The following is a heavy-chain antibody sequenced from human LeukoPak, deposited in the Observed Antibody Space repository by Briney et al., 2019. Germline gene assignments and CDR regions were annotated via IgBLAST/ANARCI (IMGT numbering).Heavy chain of an antibody. V-gene: IGHV1-46*01. CDR1: GYTFTSNY. CDR2: IYPRDGST. Sequence: ASVKVSCRASGYTFTSNYIHWVRQAPGQGLEWMGMIYPRDGSTSYAQKFQGRVTVTRDTSTNTVHMELSGLRSEDTAVYYCARDQEGFDYWGQGTLVTVSS. J-gene: IGHJ4*02. CDR3: ARDQEGFDY.